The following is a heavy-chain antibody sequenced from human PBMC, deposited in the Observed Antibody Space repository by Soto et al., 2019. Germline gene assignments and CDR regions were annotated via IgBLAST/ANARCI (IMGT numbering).Heavy chain of an antibody. D-gene: IGHD3-10*01. J-gene: IGHJ4*02. CDR1: GFTISSYA. V-gene: IGHV3-23*01. CDR2: ISGSGGRT. Sequence: GGSLRLSCAASGFTISSYAMSWVRQAPGKGLEWVSAISGSGGRTYYADSVKGRFTISRDNSKSTLYLQMNSLRAKDTAVYYCARGSKDSYPGSRIFDFWGRGTLVTVSS. CDR3: ARGSKDSYPGSRIFDF.